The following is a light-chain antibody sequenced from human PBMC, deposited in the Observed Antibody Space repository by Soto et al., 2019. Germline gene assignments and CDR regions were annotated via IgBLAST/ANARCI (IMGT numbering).Light chain of an antibody. Sequence: DITTSESPTSMSAPVGDRVTITCWASQNINSYLRWYQQEPVKAPKLLINAASTLQSGVPSRFSRSESGTDGTLTLNSLKKEDFTTYYCQPGYRTTWTFGQGTRLEIK. CDR1: QNINSY. CDR2: AAS. CDR3: QPGYRTTWT. V-gene: IGKV1-39*01. J-gene: IGKJ5*01.